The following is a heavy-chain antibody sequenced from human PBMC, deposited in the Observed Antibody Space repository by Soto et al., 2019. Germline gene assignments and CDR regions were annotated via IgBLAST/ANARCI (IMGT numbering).Heavy chain of an antibody. D-gene: IGHD1-20*01. Sequence: SVKVSCKASGGTFSSYTISWVRQAPGQGLEWMGRIIPILGIANYAQKFQGRVTITADKSTSTAYMELSGLRSEDTAVYYCARDGISYPVNFDYWGQGTLVTVSS. J-gene: IGHJ4*02. CDR3: ARDGISYPVNFDY. CDR1: GGTFSSYT. CDR2: IIPILGIA. V-gene: IGHV1-69*04.